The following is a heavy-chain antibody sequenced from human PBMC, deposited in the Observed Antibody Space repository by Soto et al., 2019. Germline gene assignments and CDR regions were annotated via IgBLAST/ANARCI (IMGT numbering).Heavy chain of an antibody. Sequence: PWETLTLSCTVSGGSVSSSSYYWGWVRPTQGKGREWIRSVYYSGSTYYNPSLESRVTISVNKTKNQYSLKKMSWSDAEAADYYCRELDGLAAVAYDFDYWGQGALVTVSS. CDR1: GGSVSSSSYY. D-gene: IGHD3-9*01. J-gene: IGHJ4*02. CDR3: RELDGLAAVAYDFDY. CDR2: VYYSGST. V-gene: IGHV4-39*01.